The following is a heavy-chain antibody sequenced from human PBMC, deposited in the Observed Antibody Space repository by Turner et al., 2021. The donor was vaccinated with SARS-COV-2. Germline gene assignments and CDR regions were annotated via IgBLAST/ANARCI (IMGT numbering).Heavy chain of an antibody. J-gene: IGHJ5*02. CDR3: ARRSEGYYGSGGHWFDP. V-gene: IGHV4-39*01. Sequence: QLHLQESAPGLVNPSETLSLPSPVPGGSISSSPYSWGWIRRPPGKGLEWIGSIYYSGSTYYNPSLKRRVTISVDTSKNQFSLKLSSVTAADTSVYYCARRSEGYYGSGGHWFDPWGQGTLVTVSS. CDR2: IYYSGST. CDR1: GGSISSSPYS. D-gene: IGHD3-10*01.